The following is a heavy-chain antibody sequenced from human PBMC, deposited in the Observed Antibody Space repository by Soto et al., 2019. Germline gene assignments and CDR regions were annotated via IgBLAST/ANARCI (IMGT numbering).Heavy chain of an antibody. CDR1: GGTFSSYA. CDR2: IIPIFGTA. V-gene: IGHV1-69*06. D-gene: IGHD6-19*01. CDR3: ARVAAVAGTYYFDY. Sequence: VASVKVSCKASGGTFSSYAISWVRQAPGQGLEWMGGIIPIFGTANYAQKFQGRVTITADKSTSTAYMELSSLRSEDTAVYYCARVAAVAGTYYFDYWGQGTLVTVSS. J-gene: IGHJ4*02.